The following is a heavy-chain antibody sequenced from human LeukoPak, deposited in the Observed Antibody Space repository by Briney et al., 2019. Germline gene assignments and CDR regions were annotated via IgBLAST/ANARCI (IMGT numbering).Heavy chain of an antibody. CDR1: GFTFSSYD. Sequence: PGGSLRLSCAASGFTFSSYDMHWVRQATGKGLEWVSAIGTAGDTYYPGSVKGRFTISRENAKNSLHLQMNSLRAEDTAIYYCAKDRDFDWLLSIRENWFDSWGQGTLVTVSS. CDR3: AKDRDFDWLLSIRENWFDS. D-gene: IGHD3-9*01. CDR2: IGTAGDT. V-gene: IGHV3-13*01. J-gene: IGHJ5*01.